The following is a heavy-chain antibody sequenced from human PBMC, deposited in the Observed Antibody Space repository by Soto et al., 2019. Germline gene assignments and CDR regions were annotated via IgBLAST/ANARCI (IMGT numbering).Heavy chain of an antibody. CDR1: GYTFTSYA. CDR2: IVPLFGTT. V-gene: IGHV1-69*13. D-gene: IGHD6-13*01. CDR3: AKASGRSWYNWFDP. Sequence: ASVKVSCKASGYTFTSYAISWVRQAPGQGLEFMGGIVPLFGTTNYAHKFRGRVTVTADESTSTVYMEMSSLRSEDTAVYYCAKASGRSWYNWFDPWGQGTLVTVSS. J-gene: IGHJ5*02.